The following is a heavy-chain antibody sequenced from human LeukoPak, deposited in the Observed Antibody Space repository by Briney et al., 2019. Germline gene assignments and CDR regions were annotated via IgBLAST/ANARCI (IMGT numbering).Heavy chain of an antibody. J-gene: IGHJ4*02. CDR2: INPNSGGT. V-gene: IGHV1-2*06. D-gene: IGHD6-19*01. CDR3: ARGTAVAGKVVDY. CDR1: GYTFTGYY. Sequence: ASVKVSCKASGYTFTGYYMHWVRQAPGQGLEWMGRINPNSGGTNYAQKFQGRVTMTRDTSISTAYMELSRLRSDDTAVYYCARGTAVAGKVVDYWGQGTLVTVSS.